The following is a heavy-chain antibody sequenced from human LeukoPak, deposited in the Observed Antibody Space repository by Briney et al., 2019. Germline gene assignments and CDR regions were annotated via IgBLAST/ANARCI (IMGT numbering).Heavy chain of an antibody. V-gene: IGHV3-30*03. J-gene: IGHJ4*02. CDR1: GFTFSTYG. D-gene: IGHD7-27*01. CDR2: ISHDGSEK. CDR3: ARGGDPYFDY. Sequence: GRSLRLSCEDSGFTFSTYGMHWVRQAPGKGLEWVAVISHDGSEKYYAGSVQGRFSISRDNSKNTVFLQMNSLRAADTAAYYCARGGDPYFDYWGQGTLATVSS.